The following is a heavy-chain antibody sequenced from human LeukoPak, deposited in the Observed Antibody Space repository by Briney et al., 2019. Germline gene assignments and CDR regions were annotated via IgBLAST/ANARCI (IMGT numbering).Heavy chain of an antibody. J-gene: IGHJ4*02. CDR3: ARDEYSSSWYDDSHGY. CDR1: GFTFSSYA. Sequence: PGGSLRLSCSASGFTFSSYAMTWVRQAPGKGLEWVSVISGNSDRIFYADSVKGRFTISRDNSRNTLFLQMNSLRAEDTAVYYCARDEYSSSWYDDSHGYWGQGTLVTVSS. D-gene: IGHD6-13*01. CDR2: ISGNSDRI. V-gene: IGHV3-23*01.